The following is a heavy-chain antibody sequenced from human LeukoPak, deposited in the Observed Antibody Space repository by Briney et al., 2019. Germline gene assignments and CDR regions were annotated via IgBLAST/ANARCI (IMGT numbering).Heavy chain of an antibody. CDR1: GYSISSGYY. Sequence: SETLSLTCTVSGYSISSGYYWGWIRQPPGKGLEWIGSIYHSGSTYYNPSLKSRVTISVDTSKNQFSLKQSSVTAADTAVYYCARSGVVPAAIYYWGQGTLVTVSS. D-gene: IGHD2-2*01. CDR3: ARSGVVPAAIYY. V-gene: IGHV4-38-2*02. CDR2: IYHSGST. J-gene: IGHJ4*02.